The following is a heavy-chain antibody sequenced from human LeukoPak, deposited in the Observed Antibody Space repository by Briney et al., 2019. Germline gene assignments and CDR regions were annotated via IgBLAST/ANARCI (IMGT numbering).Heavy chain of an antibody. V-gene: IGHV4-39*01. D-gene: IGHD3-22*01. CDR3: ARQGTDYYDSSGYYYLFAFDI. J-gene: IGHJ3*02. CDR2: IFYSGST. Sequence: SETLSLTCTVSGGSISSSSYYWGWIRQPPGKGLEWIGGIFYSGSTYYNPSLKSRVTISVDTSKNQFSLKLSSVTAADTAVYYCARQGTDYYDSSGYYYLFAFDIWGQGTMVTVSS. CDR1: GGSISSSSYY.